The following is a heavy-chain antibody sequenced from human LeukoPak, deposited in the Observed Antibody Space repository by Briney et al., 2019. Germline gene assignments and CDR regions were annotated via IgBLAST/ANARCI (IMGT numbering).Heavy chain of an antibody. V-gene: IGHV4-59*12. CDR1: GGSISSYY. CDR3: ATVPLVLEWDLLTYSYSGLAT. Sequence: SETLSLTCTVSGGSISSYYWSWIRQPPGKGLEWIGYIYYSGSTNYNPSLKSRVTISVDTSKNQFSLKLSSVTAADSPVYYCATVPLVLEWDLLTYSYSGLATWAQGPT. CDR2: IYYSGST. D-gene: IGHD3-3*01. J-gene: IGHJ6*02.